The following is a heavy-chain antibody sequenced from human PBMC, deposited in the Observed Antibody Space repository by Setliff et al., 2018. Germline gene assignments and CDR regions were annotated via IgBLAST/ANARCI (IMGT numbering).Heavy chain of an antibody. V-gene: IGHV4-59*11. CDR1: GGSISSHY. J-gene: IGHJ6*02. CDR2: ISYSGST. D-gene: IGHD2-15*01. Sequence: SETLSLTCTVSGGSISSHYWSWIRQPPGKGLEWIGTISYSGSTNYNSSLKSRVTMSVDRYENQFSLKLTSVTAADTAVYFCVRGKTHDLGRWYPPDADYYGMDVWGQGTTVTVSS. CDR3: VRGKTHDLGRWYPPDADYYGMDV.